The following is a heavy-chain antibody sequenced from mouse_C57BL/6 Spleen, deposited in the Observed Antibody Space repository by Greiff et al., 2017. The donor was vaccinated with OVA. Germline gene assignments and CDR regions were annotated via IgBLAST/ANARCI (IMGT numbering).Heavy chain of an antibody. CDR1: GYAFTSYC. V-gene: IGHV1-82*01. CDR3: ARFSGTTVVARDMDY. J-gene: IGHJ4*01. CDR2: IYPGDGDT. Sequence: VQLVQSGPELVKPGASVKISCKASGYAFTSYCMNWVKQRPGKGLEWIGRIYPGDGDTNYNEKFKGKATLTADKSSSTAYMELRSLTSEVSAVYFCARFSGTTVVARDMDYWGQGTSVTVSS. D-gene: IGHD1-1*01.